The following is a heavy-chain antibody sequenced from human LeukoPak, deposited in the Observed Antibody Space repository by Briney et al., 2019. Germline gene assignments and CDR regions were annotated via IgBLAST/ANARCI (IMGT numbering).Heavy chain of an antibody. CDR2: IYYSGST. CDR3: ARRADLRPRNSAFDI. J-gene: IGHJ3*02. V-gene: IGHV4-39*07. CDR1: GGSISSSSYY. Sequence: SETLSLTCTVSGGSISSSSYYWGWIRQPPGKGLEWIGSIYYSGSTNYNPSLKSRVTISVDTSKNQFSLKLSSVTAADTAVYYCARRADLRPRNSAFDIWGQGTMVTVSS.